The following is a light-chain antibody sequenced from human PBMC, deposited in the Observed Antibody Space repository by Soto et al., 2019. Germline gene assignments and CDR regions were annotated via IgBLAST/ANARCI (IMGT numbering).Light chain of an antibody. CDR1: HDITGF. CDR3: QHCDYLPI. V-gene: IGKV1-33*01. Sequence: DIQMTQSPSSLSASVGDRVTITCQASHDITGFLNWYQHKPGRAPKLLIYDPSILEAGVPTRFSGSGSGTHFTFTISSLQPEDVATYYCQHCDYLPIFGPGTTVDFK. J-gene: IGKJ3*01. CDR2: DPS.